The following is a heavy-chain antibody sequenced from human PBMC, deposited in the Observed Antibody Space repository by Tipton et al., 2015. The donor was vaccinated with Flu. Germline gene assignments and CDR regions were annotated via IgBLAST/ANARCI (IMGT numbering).Heavy chain of an antibody. V-gene: IGHV4-4*07. CDR2: IYGSGGT. J-gene: IGHJ4*02. CDR1: RYSLTIDY. Sequence: LRLSCTVSRYSLTIDYWNWIRQPAGKGLEWLGRIYGSGGTHYKPSLQGRITLSIDTARNQFSLILDSVTGADTAVYYCARGTTWGSFEHWGPGALVTVSS. CDR3: ARGTTWGSFEH. D-gene: IGHD7-27*01.